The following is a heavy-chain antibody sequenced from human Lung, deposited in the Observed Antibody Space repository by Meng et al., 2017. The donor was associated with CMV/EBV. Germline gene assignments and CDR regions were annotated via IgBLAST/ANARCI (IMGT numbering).Heavy chain of an antibody. Sequence: ASVKVSCKASGYTFIGYYMHWVRQAPGQGLEWMGWIHPYTGDTNYAQKFQGRVIMTRDMSINTVYMELSRLRSDDTAVYYCARVQVLETANDAFDLWGQGTMVTVSS. V-gene: IGHV1-2*02. CDR2: IHPYTGDT. J-gene: IGHJ3*01. CDR1: GYTFIGYY. CDR3: ARVQVLETANDAFDL.